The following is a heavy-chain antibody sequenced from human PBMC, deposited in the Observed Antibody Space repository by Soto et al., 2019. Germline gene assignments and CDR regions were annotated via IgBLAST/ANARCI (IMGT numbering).Heavy chain of an antibody. CDR3: ARTYRTASFRSGPDY. Sequence: QVQLQESGPGLVKPSQTLSLTCTVSGGSISSGGYYWSWIRQHPGKGLEWIGYIYYSGSTYYNPSVKSRVTISVDTSKNQFSLKLSSVTAADTAVYYCARTYRTASFRSGPDYWGQGTLVTVSS. D-gene: IGHD5-18*01. CDR2: IYYSGST. CDR1: GGSISSGGYY. J-gene: IGHJ4*02. V-gene: IGHV4-31*03.